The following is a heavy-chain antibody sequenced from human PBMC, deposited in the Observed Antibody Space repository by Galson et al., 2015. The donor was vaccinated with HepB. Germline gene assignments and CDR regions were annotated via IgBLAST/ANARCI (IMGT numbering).Heavy chain of an antibody. CDR2: IIPIFGTA. Sequence: SVKVSCKASGGTFSSYAISWVRQAPGQGLEWMGGIIPIFGTANYAQKFQGRVTITADESTSTAYMELSSLRSEDTAVYYCAREKDEGGVRTDYWGQGTLVTVSS. CDR1: GGTFSSYA. D-gene: IGHD3-10*01. V-gene: IGHV1-69*13. CDR3: AREKDEGGVRTDY. J-gene: IGHJ4*02.